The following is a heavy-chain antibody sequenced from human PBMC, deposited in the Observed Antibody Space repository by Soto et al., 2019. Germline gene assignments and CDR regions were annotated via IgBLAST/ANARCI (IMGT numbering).Heavy chain of an antibody. CDR1: GGTIRSSSYY. D-gene: IGHD3-16*02. CDR3: ARRPDDYVWGSYRNYFDY. J-gene: IGHJ4*02. CDR2: IYYSGST. Sequence: SETHSLTCTVSGGTIRSSSYYWGWIRKPPGKGLEWIGSIYYSGSTYYNPSLKSRVTISVDTSKNQFSLKLSSVTAADTAVYYCARRPDDYVWGSYRNYFDYWGQGTLVPVSS. V-gene: IGHV4-39*01.